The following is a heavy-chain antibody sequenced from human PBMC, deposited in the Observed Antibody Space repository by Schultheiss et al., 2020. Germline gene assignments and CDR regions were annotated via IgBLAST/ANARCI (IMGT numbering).Heavy chain of an antibody. J-gene: IGHJ4*02. Sequence: GGSLTLSCAASGFTFSSYSMNWVRQAPGKGLEWVSSISSSSSYIYYADSVKGRFTISRDNAKNSLYLQMNSLRAEDTAVYYCARDGSSWSDFDYWGQGTLVTVSS. CDR2: ISSSSSYI. CDR1: GFTFSSYS. CDR3: ARDGSSWSDFDY. D-gene: IGHD6-13*01. V-gene: IGHV3-21*01.